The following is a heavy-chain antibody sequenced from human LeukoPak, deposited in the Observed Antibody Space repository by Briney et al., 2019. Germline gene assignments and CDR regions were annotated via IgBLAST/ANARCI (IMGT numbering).Heavy chain of an antibody. V-gene: IGHV3-23*01. Sequence: GGSLRLSCAASEFTFSSYSMNWVRQAPGKGLEWVSGITGSGGSTYYADSVKGRFTISRDNSKNTLYLQMNSLRAEDTAVYYCATRPGSPDYWGQGTLVAVSS. CDR1: EFTFSSYS. CDR2: ITGSGGST. J-gene: IGHJ4*02. CDR3: ATRPGSPDY. D-gene: IGHD1-14*01.